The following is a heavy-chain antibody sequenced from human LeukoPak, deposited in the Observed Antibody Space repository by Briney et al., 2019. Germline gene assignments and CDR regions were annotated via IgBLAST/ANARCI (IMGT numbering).Heavy chain of an antibody. CDR2: ISSSSSYI. V-gene: IGHV3-21*01. CDR3: ARGRSIVVGAHDDYFDY. J-gene: IGHJ4*02. D-gene: IGHD3-22*01. CDR1: GFPFSGYW. Sequence: GGSLRLSCAASGFPFSGYWMHWVRQAPGKGLEWVSSISSSSSYIYYADSVKGRFTISRDNAKNSLYLQMNSLRAEDTAVYYCARGRSIVVGAHDDYFDYWGQGTLVTVSS.